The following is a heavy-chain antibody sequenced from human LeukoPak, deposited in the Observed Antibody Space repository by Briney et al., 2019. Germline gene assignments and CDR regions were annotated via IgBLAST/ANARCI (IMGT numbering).Heavy chain of an antibody. D-gene: IGHD2-15*01. CDR3: ARACGASCYAVNYYNYGMDV. J-gene: IGHJ6*02. V-gene: IGHV3-48*03. Sequence: GGSLRLSCAVSGFTFSSFEMNWVRQAPGKGLEWVSYISSSGSSIYYADSVKGRFTISRDNAKNSLYLQMNSLGAGDTAVYYCARACGASCYAVNYYNYGMDVWGQGTTVTVSS. CDR2: ISSSGSSI. CDR1: GFTFSSFE.